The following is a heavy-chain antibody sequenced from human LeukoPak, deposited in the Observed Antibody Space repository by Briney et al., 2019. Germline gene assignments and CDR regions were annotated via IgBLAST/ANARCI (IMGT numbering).Heavy chain of an antibody. CDR3: ATPSGYSSGWYPFDY. V-gene: IGHV3-7*01. CDR2: IKQDGTEK. CDR1: GFTFSSYW. Sequence: GGSLRLSCAASGFTFSSYWMSWVRQAPGKGLEWVANIKQDGTEKYYVDSVRGLFTISRDNAKNSLYLQMTSLRAGDTAVYYCATPSGYSSGWYPFDYWGQGTLVTVSS. D-gene: IGHD6-19*01. J-gene: IGHJ4*02.